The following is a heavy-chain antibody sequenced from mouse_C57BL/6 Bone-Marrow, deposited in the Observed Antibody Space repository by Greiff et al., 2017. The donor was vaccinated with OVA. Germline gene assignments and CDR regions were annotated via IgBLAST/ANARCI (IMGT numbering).Heavy chain of an antibody. CDR2: INPNNGGT. CDR1: GYSFTDYK. V-gene: IGHV1-39*01. CDR3: AREGGPGFAY. J-gene: IGHJ3*01. D-gene: IGHD3-3*01. Sequence: VQLQQSGPELVKPGASVKLSCKASGYSFTDYKMNWVKQSPGKGLEWIGVINPNNGGTSYNQKFKGKATLTADQSSTTAYMHLNSLTSEDSAVYYCAREGGPGFAYWGQGTLVTVSA.